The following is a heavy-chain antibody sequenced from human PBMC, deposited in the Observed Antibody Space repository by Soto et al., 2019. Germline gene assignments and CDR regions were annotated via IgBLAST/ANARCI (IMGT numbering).Heavy chain of an antibody. V-gene: IGHV3-23*01. D-gene: IGHD6-19*01. CDR3: PVAGTSARAFDY. CDR2: ISGSGGST. J-gene: IGHJ4*02. Sequence: EVQLLESGGGLVQPGGSLRLSCAASGFTFSSYAMSCVRQAPGKGLEWVSAISGSGGSTYYEDSVKGRFTISRYNSKNTLYLQMTSLRAEDTAVYYCPVAGTSARAFDYWGQGTLVTVSS. CDR1: GFTFSSYA.